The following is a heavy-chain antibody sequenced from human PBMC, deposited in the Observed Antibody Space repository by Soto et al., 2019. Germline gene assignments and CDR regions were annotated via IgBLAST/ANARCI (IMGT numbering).Heavy chain of an antibody. V-gene: IGHV1-69*01. D-gene: IGHD2-2*01. Sequence: QVQLVQSGAEVKKPGSSVKVSCKASGGTFSSYAISWVRQAPGQALEWMGGIIPIPGTANYAQKFQGRVTITADESTSTAYMELSSLRSEDTAVYYCARSQGSSTSLEIYYYYYYGMDVWRQGTTVTVSS. CDR1: GGTFSSYA. J-gene: IGHJ6*02. CDR3: ARSQGSSTSLEIYYYYYYGMDV. CDR2: IIPIPGTA.